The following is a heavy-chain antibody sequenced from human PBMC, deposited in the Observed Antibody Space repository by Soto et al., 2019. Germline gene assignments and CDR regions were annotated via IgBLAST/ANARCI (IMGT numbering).Heavy chain of an antibody. V-gene: IGHV3-48*03. CDR1: GFTFSSYE. J-gene: IGHJ5*02. CDR2: ISSSAGSI. Sequence: GGSLRLSCAASGFTFSSYEMNWVRQAPGKGLEWISYISSSAGSIYYADSVKGRFTISRDNAKNSLYLQMNSLRAEDTAIYYCARDRSSSWSDNWFDPWGLGTLVTVYS. D-gene: IGHD6-13*01. CDR3: ARDRSSSWSDNWFDP.